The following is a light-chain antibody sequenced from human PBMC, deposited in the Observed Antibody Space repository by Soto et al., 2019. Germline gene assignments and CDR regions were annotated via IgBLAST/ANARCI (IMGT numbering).Light chain of an antibody. CDR3: QSYDSGLSGDVV. Sequence: QAVVTQPPSVSGAPGQRVTISCTGSSSNIGAGYDVHWYQQLPGTAPKVLIYGNSNRPSGVPDRFSGSKSGTSASLAITGLQAEDEAEYCCQSYDSGLSGDVVFGGGTKLTVL. CDR1: SSNIGAGYD. J-gene: IGLJ2*01. V-gene: IGLV1-40*01. CDR2: GNS.